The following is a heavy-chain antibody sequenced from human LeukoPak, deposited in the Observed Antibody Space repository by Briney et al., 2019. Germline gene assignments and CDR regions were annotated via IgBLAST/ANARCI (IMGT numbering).Heavy chain of an antibody. CDR3: AREGGVIVLDY. CDR2: IKQDESEK. D-gene: IGHD3-16*02. J-gene: IGHJ4*02. V-gene: IGHV3-7*01. Sequence: GESLRLSCAASGFTFSSYWMSWVRQAPGKGLEWVANIKQDESEKYYVDSVKGRFTISRDNAKNSLYLQMNSLRAEDTAVYYGAREGGVIVLDYWGQGTLVTVSS. CDR1: GFTFSSYW.